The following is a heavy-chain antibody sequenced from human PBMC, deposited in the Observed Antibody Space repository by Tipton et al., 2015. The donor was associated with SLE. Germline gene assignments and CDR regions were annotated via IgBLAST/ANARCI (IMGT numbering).Heavy chain of an antibody. J-gene: IGHJ3*02. CDR2: IYPGDSDT. CDR1: GYSFSSYW. D-gene: IGHD2-21*02. V-gene: IGHV5-51*01. CDR3: ARREYCGGDCYWDGAFDI. Sequence: QLVQSGAEVKKPGESLKISCKGSGYSFSSYWIGWVRQMPGKGLEWMGIIYPGDSDTTYSPSFQGQVTISADKSISTTYLQWSSLKASDTAIYYCARREYCGGDCYWDGAFDIWGQGTMVTVSS.